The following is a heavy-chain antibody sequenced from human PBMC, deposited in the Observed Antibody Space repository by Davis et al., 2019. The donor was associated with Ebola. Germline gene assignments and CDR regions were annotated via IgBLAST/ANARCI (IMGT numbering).Heavy chain of an antibody. Sequence: SVKVSCKASGGTFSSYAISWVRQAPGQGLEWMGGIIPIFGTANYAQKFQGRVTITADKSTSTAYMELRSLRSDDTAVYYCARDITMIVGGWFDPWGQGTLVTVSS. CDR2: IIPIFGTA. D-gene: IGHD3-22*01. V-gene: IGHV1-69*06. CDR3: ARDITMIVGGWFDP. J-gene: IGHJ5*02. CDR1: GGTFSSYA.